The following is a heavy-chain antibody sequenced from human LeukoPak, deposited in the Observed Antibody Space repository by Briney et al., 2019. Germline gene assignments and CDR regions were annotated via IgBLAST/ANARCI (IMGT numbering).Heavy chain of an antibody. Sequence: SGGSLRLSCAACGFTVSSNYMSWLRQAPGKGLEWVSVIYSGGSTYYADSVQGRFTISRDNSKNTLYLQMNSLRAEDEAVFYCARDRLYSSSSEDFWGQGILVTVSS. D-gene: IGHD6-6*01. CDR1: GFTVSSNY. V-gene: IGHV3-53*01. J-gene: IGHJ4*01. CDR3: ARDRLYSSSSEDF. CDR2: IYSGGST.